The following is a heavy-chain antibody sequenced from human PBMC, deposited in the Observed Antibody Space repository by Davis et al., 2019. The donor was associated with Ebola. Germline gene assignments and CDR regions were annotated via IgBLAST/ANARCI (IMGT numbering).Heavy chain of an antibody. D-gene: IGHD6-6*01. V-gene: IGHV3-15*01. CDR2: IKDKLYYGAI. J-gene: IGHJ4*02. CDR3: TTDRGLEARPLFDW. Sequence: GESLKISCAASGFTVSSNYMSWVRQAPGKGLEPIGRIKDKLYYGAIDYAAPVKGRFTISRDESKNTVSLRMYSLKTEDTGVYFCTTDRGLEARPLFDWWGQGTLVTVSS. CDR1: GFTVSSNY.